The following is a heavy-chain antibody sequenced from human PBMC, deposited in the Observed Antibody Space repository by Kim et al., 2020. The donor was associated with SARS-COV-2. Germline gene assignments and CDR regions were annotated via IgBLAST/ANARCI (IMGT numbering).Heavy chain of an antibody. CDR2: IRIKVNGYAT. V-gene: IGHV3-73*01. J-gene: IGHJ3*02. CDR1: GFTFSDSA. CDR3: TRVPGTPLAFWDAFV. D-gene: IGHD1-1*01. Sequence: GGSLRLSCGASGFTFSDSAMHWVRRASGKGLEWVGRIRIKVNGYATAYSASVRGRFTISRADSRNTAYLQMNSLQTEDTAVYYCTRVPGTPLAFWDAFV.